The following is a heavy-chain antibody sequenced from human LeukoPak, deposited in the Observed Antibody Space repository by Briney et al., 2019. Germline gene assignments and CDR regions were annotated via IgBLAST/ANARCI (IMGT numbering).Heavy chain of an antibody. CDR1: GYTFTGYY. J-gene: IGHJ6*02. V-gene: IGHV1-2*04. CDR3: AAASYGSGTYYGMDV. D-gene: IGHD3-10*01. Sequence: ASVKVSCKASGYTFTGYYMHWVRQAPGQGLEWMGWINPNSGGTNYAQKFQGWVTMTRDTSISTAYMELSRLRSDDTAVYYCAAASYGSGTYYGMDVWGQGTTVTVSS. CDR2: INPNSGGT.